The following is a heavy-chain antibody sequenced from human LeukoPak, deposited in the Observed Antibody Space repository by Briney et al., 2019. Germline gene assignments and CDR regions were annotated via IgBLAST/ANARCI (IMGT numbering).Heavy chain of an antibody. D-gene: IGHD6-13*01. CDR3: AKDGNGYSSSWHYYYYYMDV. CDR2: ISGSGGST. V-gene: IGHV3-23*01. CDR1: GFTFSSYA. J-gene: IGHJ6*03. Sequence: GGSLRLSCAASGFTFSSYAMSWVRQAPGKGLEWDSAISGSGGSTYYADSVKGRFTISRDNSKNTLYLQMNSLRAEDTAVYYCAKDGNGYSSSWHYYYYYMDVWGKGTTVTVSS.